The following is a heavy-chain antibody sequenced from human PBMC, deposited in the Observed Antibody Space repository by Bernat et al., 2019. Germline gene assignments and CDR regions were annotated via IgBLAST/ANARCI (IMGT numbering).Heavy chain of an antibody. V-gene: IGHV3-30*03. CDR3: ATARRSRVFDR. J-gene: IGHJ2*01. CDR1: GFTFSSYG. D-gene: IGHD3-10*01. CDR2: ISYDGSNK. Sequence: QVQLVDSGGGVVQPGRSLRLSCAASGFTFSSYGMHWVRQAPGKGLVWLAVISYDGSNKYYAASVKGRFTISRDNSKNTLYMEMNSLRAEDTAVYYCATARRSRVFDRWGRGTLVTVSS.